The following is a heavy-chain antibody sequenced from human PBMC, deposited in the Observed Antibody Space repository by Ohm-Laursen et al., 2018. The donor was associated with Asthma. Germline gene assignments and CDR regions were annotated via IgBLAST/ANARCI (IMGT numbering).Heavy chain of an antibody. CDR1: GFTFSSYS. Sequence: SLRLSCAASGFTFSSYSMNWVRQAPGKGLEWVSSISSSSSYIYYADSVKGRFTISRDNAKNSLYLQMNSLRAEDTAVYYCARVLEWGTYYYYYGMDVWGQGTTVTVSS. J-gene: IGHJ6*02. D-gene: IGHD3-3*01. CDR2: ISSSSSYI. V-gene: IGHV3-21*01. CDR3: ARVLEWGTYYYYYGMDV.